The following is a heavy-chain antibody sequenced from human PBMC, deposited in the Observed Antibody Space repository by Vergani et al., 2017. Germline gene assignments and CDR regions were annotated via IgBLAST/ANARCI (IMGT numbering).Heavy chain of an antibody. D-gene: IGHD3-10*01. Sequence: QVQLQESGPGLVKPSETLSLTCTVSGYSISSGYYWGWIRQPPGKGLEWIGRIYHSGSTYYNPSLKSRVTISVDTSKNQFSLKLSLVTAADTAVYYCARVGMVRGVTVVFGWFDPWGQGTLVTVSS. CDR1: GYSISSGYY. V-gene: IGHV4-38-2*02. CDR2: IYHSGST. CDR3: ARVGMVRGVTVVFGWFDP. J-gene: IGHJ5*02.